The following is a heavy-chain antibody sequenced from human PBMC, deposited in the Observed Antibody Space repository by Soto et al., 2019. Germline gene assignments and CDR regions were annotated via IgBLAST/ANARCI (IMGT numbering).Heavy chain of an antibody. CDR1: GGSISSYY. CDR3: ARVDSGSYCRYFDY. CDR2: IYYSGST. J-gene: IGHJ4*02. Sequence: TLSLTCTVSGGSISSYYWSWIRQPPGKGLEWIGYIYYSGSTNYNPSLKSRVTISVDTSKNQFSLKLSSVTAADTAVYYCARVDSGSYCRYFDYWGQGTLVTVSS. V-gene: IGHV4-59*01. D-gene: IGHD1-26*01.